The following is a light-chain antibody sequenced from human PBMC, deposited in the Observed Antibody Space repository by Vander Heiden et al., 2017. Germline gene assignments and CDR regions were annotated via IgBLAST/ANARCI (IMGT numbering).Light chain of an antibody. V-gene: IGLV4-69*01. J-gene: IGLJ2*01. CDR3: QTWGTGIHVV. CDR1: SGHSSYA. CDR2: LNSDGSH. Sequence: QLVLTQSPSASASLGASVKLTCTLSSGHSSYAIAWHQQQPEKGSRYLMKLNSDGSHSKGDGIPDRFSGSSSGAERHLTISSLQSEDEADYYCQTWGTGIHVVFGGGTKLTVL.